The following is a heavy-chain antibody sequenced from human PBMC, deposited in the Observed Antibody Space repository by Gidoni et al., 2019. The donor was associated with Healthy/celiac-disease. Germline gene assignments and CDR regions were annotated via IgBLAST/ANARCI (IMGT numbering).Heavy chain of an antibody. Sequence: EVQLLESGGGLVQPGGSLRLSCAASGFTFSSSAMSWVRQAPGKGLEWVSAISGSGGSTYYADSVKGRFTISRDNSKNTLYLQMNSLRAEDTAVYYCAKVPHPVSVFGVVIRSYYFDYWGQGTLVTVSS. D-gene: IGHD3-3*01. J-gene: IGHJ4*02. V-gene: IGHV3-23*01. CDR3: AKVPHPVSVFGVVIRSYYFDY. CDR2: ISGSGGST. CDR1: GFTFSSSA.